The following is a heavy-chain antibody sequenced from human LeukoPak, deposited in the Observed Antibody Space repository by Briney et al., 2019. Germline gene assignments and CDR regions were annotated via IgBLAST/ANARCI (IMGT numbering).Heavy chain of an antibody. J-gene: IGHJ3*01. CDR2: ITGSAVAT. Sequence: PGGSLRLSCAASGITFSSNWMHWVRQAPGKGLEWVSSITGSAVATYYADAMKGRITISRDNSKNTVFLQMNSLRDEDTALYFCAKVGVGATLRPHCFDAWGPGTMVIVSS. CDR1: GITFSSNW. V-gene: IGHV3-23*01. D-gene: IGHD3-3*01. CDR3: AKVGVGATLRPHCFDA.